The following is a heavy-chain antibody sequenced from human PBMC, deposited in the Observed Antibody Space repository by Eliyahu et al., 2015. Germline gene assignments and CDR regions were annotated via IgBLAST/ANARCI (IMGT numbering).Heavy chain of an antibody. J-gene: IGHJ2*01. CDR3: ARGGNEGPYCTSTSCSVDF. D-gene: IGHD2-2*01. CDR2: ISAHNGDL. Sequence: QVVLLQSGPEFMQPGASVTVSCKTSGFTFSDFGFHWMRQVAGQGLEWLGWISAHNGDLSYAQNIQDRLSLTIDTSSRSVFLQLSRLTPADTAVYYCARGGNEGPYCTSTSCSVDFWGPGTLVTVSS. CDR1: GFTFSDFG. V-gene: IGHV1-18*01.